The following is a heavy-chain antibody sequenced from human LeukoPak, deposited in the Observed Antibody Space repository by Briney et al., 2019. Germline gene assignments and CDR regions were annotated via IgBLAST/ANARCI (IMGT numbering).Heavy chain of an antibody. CDR3: AKERIPGYDSSGYLGY. V-gene: IGHV3-30*18. D-gene: IGHD3-22*01. CDR1: GFTFSSYG. Sequence: GGSLRLSCAASGFTFSSYGMHWVRQAPGKGLEWVAVISYDGSNKYYADSVKGRFTISRDNSKNTLYLQMNSLRAEDTAVYYCAKERIPGYDSSGYLGYWGQGTLVTVSS. CDR2: ISYDGSNK. J-gene: IGHJ4*02.